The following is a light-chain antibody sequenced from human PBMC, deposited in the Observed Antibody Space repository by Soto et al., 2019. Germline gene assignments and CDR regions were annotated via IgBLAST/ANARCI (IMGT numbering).Light chain of an antibody. Sequence: EIVLTQSPATLSLSPGERATLSCRASQSVSSYLAWYQQKPGQAPRLLIYDASNRATGIPARFSGSGSGTDFTLTISSLEPEDFAVYYCQQRCNWSWTFGQGTKVDSK. CDR2: DAS. CDR3: QQRCNWSWT. CDR1: QSVSSY. J-gene: IGKJ1*01. V-gene: IGKV3-11*01.